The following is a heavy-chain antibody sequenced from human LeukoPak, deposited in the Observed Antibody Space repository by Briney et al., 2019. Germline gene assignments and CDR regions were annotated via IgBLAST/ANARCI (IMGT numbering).Heavy chain of an antibody. Sequence: SVKVSCKASGYTFSSYAISWVRQAPGQGLEWMGGIIPIFGTANYAQKFQGRVTITADESTSTAYMELSSLRSEDTAVYYCATSSPYCSSTSCPNNWFDPWGQGTLVTVSS. CDR3: ATSSPYCSSTSCPNNWFDP. V-gene: IGHV1-69*13. CDR2: IIPIFGTA. D-gene: IGHD2-2*01. J-gene: IGHJ5*02. CDR1: GYTFSSYA.